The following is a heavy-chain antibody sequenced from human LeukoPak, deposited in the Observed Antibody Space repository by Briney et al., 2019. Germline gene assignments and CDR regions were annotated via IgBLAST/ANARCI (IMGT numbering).Heavy chain of an antibody. D-gene: IGHD2-8*01. Sequence: GGSLRLSCAASGFTFSSLPMSWVRQAPGKGLEWVSSLSDSGAGKVYADSVKGRFTISRDNSKNTLYLQTNSLRAEDTAVYYCASGARSTSGFHDWGQGTLVTVSS. CDR2: LSDSGAGK. CDR1: GFTFSSLP. V-gene: IGHV3-23*01. J-gene: IGHJ4*02. CDR3: ASGARSTSGFHD.